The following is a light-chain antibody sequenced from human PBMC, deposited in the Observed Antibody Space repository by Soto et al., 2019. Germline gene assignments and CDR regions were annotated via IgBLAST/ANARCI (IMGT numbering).Light chain of an antibody. Sequence: QSLLTQPHSASGTPGQRVTISCSGSSSNIGTSSVHWFQQLPGTAPKLLISTTNQRPSGVPERFSGSKSGTSASLAISGLQSEDEADYYCAAWDDSLNGHVFGTVTKATV. CDR2: TTN. CDR1: SSNIGTSS. J-gene: IGLJ1*01. V-gene: IGLV1-44*01. CDR3: AAWDDSLNGHV.